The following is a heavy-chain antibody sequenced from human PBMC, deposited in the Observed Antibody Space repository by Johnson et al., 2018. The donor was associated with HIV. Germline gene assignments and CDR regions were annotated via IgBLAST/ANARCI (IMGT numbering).Heavy chain of an antibody. J-gene: IGHJ3*02. V-gene: IGHV3-20*04. CDR3: VRGGLGYQNIHDALDI. Sequence: VQLVESGGGVVRPGGSLRLSCAASGFSFDDYGMSWVRQAPGKGLEWVSTIYWNGGRAAYADSVKGRFTISSDNAKNSLYLQTNSLRAEDTALYYCVRGGLGYQNIHDALDIWGQGTMVTVSS. CDR2: IYWNGGRA. CDR1: GFSFDDYG. D-gene: IGHD2-2*01.